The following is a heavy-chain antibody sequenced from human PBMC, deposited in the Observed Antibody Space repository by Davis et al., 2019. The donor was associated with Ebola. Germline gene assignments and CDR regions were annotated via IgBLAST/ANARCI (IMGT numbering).Heavy chain of an antibody. Sequence: PSETLSLTCAVYGGSFSGYYWSWIRQPPGKGLEWIGEINHSGSTNYNPSLKSRVTISVDTSKNQFSLKLSSVTAADTAVYYCARIRDRYCSSTSCRLYYYYYMDVWGKGTTVTVSS. CDR2: INHSGST. V-gene: IGHV4-34*01. D-gene: IGHD2-2*01. CDR3: ARIRDRYCSSTSCRLYYYYYMDV. CDR1: GGSFSGYY. J-gene: IGHJ6*03.